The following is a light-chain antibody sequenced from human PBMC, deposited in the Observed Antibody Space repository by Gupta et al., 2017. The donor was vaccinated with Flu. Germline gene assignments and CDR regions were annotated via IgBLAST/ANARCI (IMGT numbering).Light chain of an antibody. CDR1: QGISNY. CDR3: QKGNSTPFP. Sequence: DIQMTQSPSSLSASVGDRVTITCRARQGISNYLAWYQQKPGKVPKLLIYDASTLQSGVPSRFSGSGSGTDFTLTISSRQPEDVATYYCQKGNSTPFPFGHGTKVDIK. V-gene: IGKV1-27*01. J-gene: IGKJ3*01. CDR2: DAS.